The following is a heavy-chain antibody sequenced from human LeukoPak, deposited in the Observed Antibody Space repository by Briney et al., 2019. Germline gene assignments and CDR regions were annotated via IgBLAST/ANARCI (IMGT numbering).Heavy chain of an antibody. V-gene: IGHV4-34*01. CDR1: GGSFSGYY. D-gene: IGHD1-26*01. Sequence: SETLSLTCAVYGGSFSGYYWSWIRQPPGKGLEWIGEINHSGSTNYNPSLKSRVTISVDTSKNQFSLKLSSVTAADTAVYYCARDGRYGMDVWGQGTTVTVSS. CDR2: INHSGST. CDR3: ARDGRYGMDV. J-gene: IGHJ6*02.